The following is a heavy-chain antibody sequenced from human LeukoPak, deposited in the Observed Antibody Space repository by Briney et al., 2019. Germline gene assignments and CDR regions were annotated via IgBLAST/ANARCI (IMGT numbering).Heavy chain of an antibody. V-gene: IGHV3-30*02. CDR2: IRYDGSRT. J-gene: IGHJ4*02. D-gene: IGHD7-27*01. Sequence: PGGSLRLSCAASGFIFKNFGMYWVRQAPGKGLDWVAFIRYDGSRTTYTDSVKGRFTISRDNSNNTLYLQMNSLRPEDTAVYFCAKDRAWGMISAEYWGQGALVTVSS. CDR3: AKDRAWGMISAEY. CDR1: GFIFKNFG.